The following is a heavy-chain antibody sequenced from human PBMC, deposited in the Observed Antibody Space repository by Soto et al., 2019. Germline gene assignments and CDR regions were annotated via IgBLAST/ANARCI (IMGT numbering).Heavy chain of an antibody. CDR3: ARDVGYCSGGSCGDAFDI. CDR1: GYTFTSYY. D-gene: IGHD2-15*01. J-gene: IGHJ3*02. V-gene: IGHV1-46*01. Sequence: QVQLVQSGAEVKKPGASVKVSCKASGYTFTSYYMHWVRQAPGQGLEWMGIINPSGGSTSYAQKFQGRVTMTRDTSTSTVYMELSRLRSEDTAVYYCARDVGYCSGGSCGDAFDIWGQGTMVTVSS. CDR2: INPSGGST.